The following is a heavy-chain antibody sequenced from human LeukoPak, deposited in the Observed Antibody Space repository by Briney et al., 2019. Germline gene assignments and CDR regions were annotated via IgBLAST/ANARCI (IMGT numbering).Heavy chain of an antibody. Sequence: SETLSLTCAVYGGSFSGYYWSWIRQPPGKGLEWIGEINHSGSTNHNSSLKSRVTISVDTSKNQFSLKLRSVTAADTAVYYCARLAASVTLDYWGQGTLVTVSS. D-gene: IGHD5-18*01. CDR1: GGSFSGYY. CDR3: ARLAASVTLDY. V-gene: IGHV4-34*01. CDR2: INHSGST. J-gene: IGHJ4*02.